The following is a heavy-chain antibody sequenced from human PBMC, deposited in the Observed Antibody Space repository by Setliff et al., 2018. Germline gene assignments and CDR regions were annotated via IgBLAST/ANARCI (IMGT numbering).Heavy chain of an antibody. D-gene: IGHD1-26*01. CDR1: GDPISSGDYF. CDR3: AREVGTSTSSDAFDV. J-gene: IGHJ3*01. V-gene: IGHV4-30-4*08. Sequence: SETLSLTCTVSGDPISSGDYFWSWIRQPPGKGLEWIAYIYHSGSAYYNPSLKSRVTMSVDTSKNQFSLHLTSVTAADTAVYYCAREVGTSTSSDAFDVWGQGMMVTVSS. CDR2: IYHSGSA.